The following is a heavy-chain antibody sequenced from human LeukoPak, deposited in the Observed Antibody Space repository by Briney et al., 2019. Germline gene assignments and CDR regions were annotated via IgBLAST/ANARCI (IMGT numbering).Heavy chain of an antibody. CDR1: GFTISNYA. CDR2: ISGSAGST. CDR3: AKDIVVVVAAQDAFDI. Sequence: LTGGSLRLSCAASGFTISNYAMSWVRQAPGKGLEWVSAISGSAGSTYYADSVKGRFTISRDNSKSTLFLQMNSLRAEDTAVYFCAKDIVVVVAAQDAFDIWGQGTMVTVSS. D-gene: IGHD2-15*01. V-gene: IGHV3-23*01. J-gene: IGHJ3*02.